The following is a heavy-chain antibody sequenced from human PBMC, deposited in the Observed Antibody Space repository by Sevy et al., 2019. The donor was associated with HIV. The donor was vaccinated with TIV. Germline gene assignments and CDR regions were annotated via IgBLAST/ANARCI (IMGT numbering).Heavy chain of an antibody. CDR2: MKQDGSEE. J-gene: IGHJ4*01. V-gene: IGHV3-7*01. Sequence: GGSLRLSCAASGFSFSSYWMSWVRQAPGKGLEWVATMKQDGSEEDYVDSVKGRFTISRDNAKNSLFLQMNSLGAEDTAVYYCVREGLGGYSYSLDYWGHGTLVTVSS. D-gene: IGHD5-18*01. CDR1: GFSFSSYW. CDR3: VREGLGGYSYSLDY.